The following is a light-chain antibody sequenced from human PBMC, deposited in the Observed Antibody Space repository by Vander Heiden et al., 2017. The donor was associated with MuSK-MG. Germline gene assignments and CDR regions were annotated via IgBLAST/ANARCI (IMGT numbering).Light chain of an antibody. CDR3: QESDTAPWT. CDR2: TTS. V-gene: IGKV1-39*01. Sequence: DVQMTQSPSSLSASVGDRVTITCRASRDISSYLNWYQQKLGQAPKLLIYTTSYLQSGVPSRFSGSGSGTDFTLTISKLQPEDFATYYCQESDTAPWTFGLGTKVELK. CDR1: RDISSY. J-gene: IGKJ1*01.